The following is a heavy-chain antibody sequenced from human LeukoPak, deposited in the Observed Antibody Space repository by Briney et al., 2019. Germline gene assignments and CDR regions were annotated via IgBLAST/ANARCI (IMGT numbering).Heavy chain of an antibody. V-gene: IGHV3-53*01. J-gene: IGHJ4*02. CDR2: IYSGGST. D-gene: IGHD3/OR15-3a*01. CDR3: ARDQFAFGLFYY. Sequence: GGSLRLSCAASGFTVSSNYMSWVRQAPGKGLEWVSVIYSGGSTYYADSVKGRFTISRDSSKNTLYLQMNSLRAEDTAVYYCARDQFAFGLFYYWGQGTPVTVSS. CDR1: GFTVSSNY.